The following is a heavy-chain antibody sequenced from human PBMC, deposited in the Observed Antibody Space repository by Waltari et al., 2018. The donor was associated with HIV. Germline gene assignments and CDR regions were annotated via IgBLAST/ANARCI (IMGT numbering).Heavy chain of an antibody. CDR1: GYSISSGFY. Sequence: QVQLQESGPGLVKPSETLSLTCAVSGYSISSGFYWVWIRQPPGKGLEWSGSIYHSGNTCYSPSLKSRVTMSVDTSKNQFSLKLSSVTAADTAMYYCARGGRYSSSLAELDFWGQGTLVTVSS. V-gene: IGHV4-38-2*01. D-gene: IGHD6-6*01. J-gene: IGHJ4*02. CDR3: ARGGRYSSSLAELDF. CDR2: IYHSGNT.